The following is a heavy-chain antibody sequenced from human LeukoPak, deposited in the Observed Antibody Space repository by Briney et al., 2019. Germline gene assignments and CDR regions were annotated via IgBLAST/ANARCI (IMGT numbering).Heavy chain of an antibody. Sequence: SETLSLTCTVSGRSISSYYWSWIRQPPGKGLECIGYIYYSGSTNYNPSLKSRVTISVDTSKNQFSLKLSSVTAADTAVYYCARHAANWGSRGYFDYWGQGTLVTVSS. CDR2: IYYSGST. D-gene: IGHD7-27*01. J-gene: IGHJ4*02. CDR1: GRSISSYY. CDR3: ARHAANWGSRGYFDY. V-gene: IGHV4-59*08.